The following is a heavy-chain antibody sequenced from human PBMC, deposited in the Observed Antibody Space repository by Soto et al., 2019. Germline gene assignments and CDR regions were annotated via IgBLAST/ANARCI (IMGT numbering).Heavy chain of an antibody. CDR2: ISYDGSNK. J-gene: IGHJ6*02. Sequence: GGSLRLSCAASGFTFSSYAMHWVRQAPGKGLEWVAVISYDGSNKYYADSVKGRFTISRDNSKNTLYLQMNSLRAEDTAVYYCARDDNGVEMNYYYYYDMDVWGQGTTVTVSS. CDR1: GFTFSSYA. V-gene: IGHV3-30-3*01. CDR3: ARDDNGVEMNYYYYYDMDV. D-gene: IGHD3-3*01.